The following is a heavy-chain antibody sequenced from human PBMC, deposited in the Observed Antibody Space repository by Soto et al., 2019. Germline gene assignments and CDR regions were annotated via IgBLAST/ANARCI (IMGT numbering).Heavy chain of an antibody. V-gene: IGHV1-8*01. CDR2: MNPASGDT. Sequence: ASVKVSCKASGYTFTSYDINWVRQATGQGLEWMGWMNPASGDTGYAQKFQGRVTMTKNTSISTAYMELSSLRSEDTAVYYCYHFDYLLPADYWGQETLVTVSS. J-gene: IGHJ4*02. CDR3: YHFDYLLPADY. D-gene: IGHD3-9*01. CDR1: GYTFTSYD.